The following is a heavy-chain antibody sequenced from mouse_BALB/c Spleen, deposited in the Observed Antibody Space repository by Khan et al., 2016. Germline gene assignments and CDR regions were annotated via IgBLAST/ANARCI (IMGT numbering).Heavy chain of an antibody. CDR1: GFTFTDYY. D-gene: IGHD2-3*01. Sequence: EVELVESGGGLVQPGDSLRLSCTTSGFTFTDYYMSWVRQPPGEALEWLGFARNKANGFTAEYSASVKGRFTISRDNSQSILYLQMNTLGAEDSATDYCARDVNDGYYWYLDVWGAGTTVTVSS. J-gene: IGHJ1*01. CDR3: ARDVNDGYYWYLDV. V-gene: IGHV7-3*02. CDR2: ARNKANGFTA.